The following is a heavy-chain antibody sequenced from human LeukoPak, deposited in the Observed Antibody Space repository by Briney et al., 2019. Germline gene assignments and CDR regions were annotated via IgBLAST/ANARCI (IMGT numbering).Heavy chain of an antibody. V-gene: IGHV4-31*03. CDR1: GGSISSGGYY. Sequence: SETLSLTCTVSGGSISSGGYYWSWIRQHPGKGLEWIGYIYYSGSTYYNPSLKSRVTISVDTPKNQFSLKLSSVTAADTAVYYCARDIRVYCGGDCYPNNYYYYGMDVWGQGTTVTVSS. D-gene: IGHD2-21*02. CDR2: IYYSGST. J-gene: IGHJ6*02. CDR3: ARDIRVYCGGDCYPNNYYYYGMDV.